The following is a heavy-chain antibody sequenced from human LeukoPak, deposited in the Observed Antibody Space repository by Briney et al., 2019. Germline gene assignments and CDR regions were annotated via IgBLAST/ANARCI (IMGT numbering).Heavy chain of an antibody. CDR1: GYSFTSYW. CDR3: ARIALPWGSYRYYYYYGMDV. Sequence: GESLKTSCKGSGYSFTSYWIGWVRQMPGKGLEWMAIIYPGVSDTRYSPSFQGQVTISADKSISTAYLQWSSLKASDTAMYYCARIALPWGSYRYYYYYGMDVWGQGTTVTVSS. V-gene: IGHV5-51*01. D-gene: IGHD3-16*02. CDR2: IYPGVSDT. J-gene: IGHJ6*02.